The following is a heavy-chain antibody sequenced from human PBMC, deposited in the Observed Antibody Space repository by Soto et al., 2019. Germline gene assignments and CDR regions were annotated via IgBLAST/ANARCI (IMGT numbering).Heavy chain of an antibody. V-gene: IGHV3-33*01. Sequence: GGSLRLSCAASGFTFSSYGMHWVRQAPGKGLEWVAVIWNDGRNEYYADSVKGRFTISRDNSKNTLYLQMNSLRAEDTAVYYCASDERIPTFGVVISTLPYWGQGTLVTVSS. CDR2: IWNDGRNE. CDR3: ASDERIPTFGVVISTLPY. D-gene: IGHD3-3*01. CDR1: GFTFSSYG. J-gene: IGHJ4*02.